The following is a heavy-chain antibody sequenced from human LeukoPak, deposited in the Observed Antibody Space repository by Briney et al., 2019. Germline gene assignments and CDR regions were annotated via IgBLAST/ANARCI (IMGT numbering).Heavy chain of an antibody. V-gene: IGHV1-69*04. D-gene: IGHD3-22*01. CDR3: ASGYYYDSSGYDPESYFDY. J-gene: IGHJ4*02. CDR1: GGTFSSYA. Sequence: SVKVSCKASGGTFSSYAISWVRQAPGQGLKWMGRIIPIFGIANYAQKFQGRVTITADKSTSTAYMELSSLRSEDTAVYYCASGYYYDSSGYDPESYFDYWGQGTLVTVSS. CDR2: IIPIFGIA.